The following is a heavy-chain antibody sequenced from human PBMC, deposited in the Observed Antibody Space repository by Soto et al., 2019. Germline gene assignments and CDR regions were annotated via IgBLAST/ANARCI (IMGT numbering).Heavy chain of an antibody. V-gene: IGHV3-23*01. CDR2: IIASGGYT. CDR1: GFTFSSYA. D-gene: IGHD3-16*01. J-gene: IGHJ4*02. CDR3: AKDRLAGGFDY. Sequence: GGSLRLSCEASGFTFSSYAMSWVRQGPGKGLEWVSAIIASGGYTYYADSVKGRFSISRDNSKNMLYLRMSSLRAEDTAVYYCAKDRLAGGFDYWGQGTLVTVSS.